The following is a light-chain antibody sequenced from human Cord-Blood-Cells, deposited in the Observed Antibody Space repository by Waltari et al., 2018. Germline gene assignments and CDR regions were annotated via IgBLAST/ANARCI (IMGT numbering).Light chain of an antibody. Sequence: QPALTPPRPESGSPEQSVTIACTGTTGDVCGVNYVPWYQQHTGKAPKLMFYDVSKRPSGVPDRFSGSKSGNTASLTISGLQAEDEADYYCCSYAGSYTLVFGGGTRLTVL. CDR1: TGDVCGVNY. CDR2: DVS. J-gene: IGLJ2*01. CDR3: CSYAGSYTLV. V-gene: IGLV2-11*01.